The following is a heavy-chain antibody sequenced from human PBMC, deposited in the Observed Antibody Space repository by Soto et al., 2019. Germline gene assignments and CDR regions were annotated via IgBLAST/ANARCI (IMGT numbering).Heavy chain of an antibody. CDR3: AKGTQ. D-gene: IGHD1-1*01. J-gene: IGHJ4*02. Sequence: GGSLRLSCATSGFTFSSNWMSWVRQAPGKGLEWVANINEDGSGKDYVDSVKGRFTISRDNAQNSLYLQMNSLRGEDTAVYYCAKGTQWGQGTQVAVSS. CDR2: INEDGSGK. CDR1: GFTFSSNW. V-gene: IGHV3-7*03.